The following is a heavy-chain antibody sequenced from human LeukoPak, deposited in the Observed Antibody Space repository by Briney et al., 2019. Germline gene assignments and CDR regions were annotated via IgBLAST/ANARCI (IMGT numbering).Heavy chain of an antibody. V-gene: IGHV3-48*03. Sequence: GGSLRLSCAASGFTFSSYEMNWVRQAPGKGLEWVSYIGSIGRTIYYADSVKGRFTISRDNAKNSLYLQMNSLRAEDTAVYYCARGGYFDTSGFRGGYYYYGLDVWGQGTTVTVSS. J-gene: IGHJ6*02. D-gene: IGHD3-22*01. CDR3: ARGGYFDTSGFRGGYYYYGLDV. CDR1: GFTFSSYE. CDR2: IGSIGRTI.